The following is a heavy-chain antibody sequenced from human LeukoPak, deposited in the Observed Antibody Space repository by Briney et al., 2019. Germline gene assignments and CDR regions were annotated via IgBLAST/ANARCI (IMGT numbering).Heavy chain of an antibody. CDR1: GFTVSGNY. D-gene: IGHD6-19*01. CDR3: ARDKAGAFDI. V-gene: IGHV3-66*01. Sequence: SGGSLRLSCAASGFTVSGNYMSWVRQAPGKGLEWVSVIHSGGNTYYADSVKGRFTISRDNSKNTMFLQMNSLSAEDTAVYYCARDKAGAFDIWGQGTMVTVSS. CDR2: IHSGGNT. J-gene: IGHJ3*02.